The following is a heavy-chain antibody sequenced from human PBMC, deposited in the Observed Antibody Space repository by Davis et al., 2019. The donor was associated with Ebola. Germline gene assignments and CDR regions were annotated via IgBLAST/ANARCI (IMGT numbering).Heavy chain of an antibody. V-gene: IGHV3-33*01. CDR3: ARADGYNTPPDY. J-gene: IGHJ4*02. CDR1: GFTFSSYG. CDR2: IWYEGTDG. D-gene: IGHD3-10*01. Sequence: GGSLRLSCAASGFTFSSYGMHWVRQAPGKGLEWVSSIWYEGTDGNYADSVGGRFIISRDNTKNTLYLQVNSLRVEDTALYYCARADGYNTPPDYWGQGTLVTVSS.